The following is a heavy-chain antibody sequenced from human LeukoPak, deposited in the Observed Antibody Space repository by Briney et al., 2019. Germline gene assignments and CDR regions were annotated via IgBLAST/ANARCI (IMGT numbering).Heavy chain of an antibody. CDR1: GYTFTGHY. CDR2: INPNSGGT. CDR3: ARIRGLEMATIDDY. Sequence: ASVKVSCKASGYTFTGHYMHWVRQAPGQGLEWMGWINPNSGGTNYAQKLQGRVTMTTDTSTSTAYMELRSLRSDDTAVYYCARIRGLEMATIDDYWGQGTLVTVSS. V-gene: IGHV1-2*02. J-gene: IGHJ4*02. D-gene: IGHD5-24*01.